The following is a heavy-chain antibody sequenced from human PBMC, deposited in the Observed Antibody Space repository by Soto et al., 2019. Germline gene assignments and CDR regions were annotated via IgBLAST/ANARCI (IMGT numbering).Heavy chain of an antibody. D-gene: IGHD3-3*01. CDR2: MNPNSGNT. Sequence: ASVKVSCKASGYTFTSYDINWVRQATGQGLEWMGWMNPNSGNTGYAQKFQGRVTMTRNTSISTAYMELSSLRFEDTAVYYCARGDDFWPYYYMDVWGKGTTVTVSS. V-gene: IGHV1-8*01. J-gene: IGHJ6*03. CDR3: ARGDDFWPYYYMDV. CDR1: GYTFTSYD.